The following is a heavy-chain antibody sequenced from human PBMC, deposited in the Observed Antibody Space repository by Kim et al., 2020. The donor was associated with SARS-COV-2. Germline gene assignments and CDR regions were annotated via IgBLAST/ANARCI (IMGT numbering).Heavy chain of an antibody. J-gene: IGHJ4*01. Sequence: SETLSLTCTVSGGSISSSTFYWGWIRQPQGKGLEWIGTIYYSGGTYYNPSLKSRVTISVDTSKNQFSLKLTSVTAADTAVYYCARLERWRLHFDSWGHGT. D-gene: IGHD3-3*01. V-gene: IGHV4-39*01. CDR2: IYYSGGT. CDR3: ARLERWRLHFDS. CDR1: GGSISSSTFY.